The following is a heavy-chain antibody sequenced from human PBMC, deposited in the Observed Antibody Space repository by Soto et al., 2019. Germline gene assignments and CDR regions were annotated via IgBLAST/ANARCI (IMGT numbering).Heavy chain of an antibody. CDR2: INAGNGNT. J-gene: IGHJ4*02. V-gene: IGHV1-3*01. CDR3: ARAIDYDILTGYPAPPDY. Sequence: GASVKVSCKASGYTFTSYAMHWVRQAPGQRLEWMGWINAGNGNTKYSQKFQGRVTITRDTSASTAYMELSSLRSEDTAVYYCARAIDYDILTGYPAPPDYWGQGTLVTVSS. D-gene: IGHD3-9*01. CDR1: GYTFTSYA.